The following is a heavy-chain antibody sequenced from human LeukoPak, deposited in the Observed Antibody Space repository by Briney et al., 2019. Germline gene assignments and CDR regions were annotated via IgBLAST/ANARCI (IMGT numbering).Heavy chain of an antibody. CDR3: ARGGVPAASATVTPPFFDY. D-gene: IGHD2-2*01. CDR2: IYPGDSDT. J-gene: IGHJ4*02. CDR1: GYSFTSYW. V-gene: IGHV5-51*01. Sequence: GESLKISCKGSGYSFTSYWIGWVRQMPGKGLEWMGIIYPGDSDTRYSPSFQGQVTISADKSISTAYLQWSSLKASDTALYYCARGGVPAASATVTPPFFDYWGQGTLVTVSS.